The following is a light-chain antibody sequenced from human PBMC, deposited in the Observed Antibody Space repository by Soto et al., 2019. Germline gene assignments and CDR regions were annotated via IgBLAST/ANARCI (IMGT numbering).Light chain of an antibody. V-gene: IGLV2-14*01. J-gene: IGLJ1*01. CDR3: NSYTSKSTGV. CDR1: SSDVGGYNY. Sequence: QSALTQPASVCGSPGQSITISCTGTSSDVGGYNYVSWYQQHPGKAPKLIIYEVSNRPSGVSNRFSGSKSGNTASLTISGLQAEDEADYYCNSYTSKSTGVFGTGTKLTVL. CDR2: EVS.